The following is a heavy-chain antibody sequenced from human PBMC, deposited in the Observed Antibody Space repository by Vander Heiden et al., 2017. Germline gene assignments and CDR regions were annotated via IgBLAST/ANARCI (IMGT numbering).Heavy chain of an antibody. CDR2: ISPYNGDT. J-gene: IGHJ4*02. CDR1: GYTFSSYG. CDR3: ARDRGGLPIVEFPAAVFDS. D-gene: IGHD2-21*01. Sequence: QAQLVQSGDEVRKAGASVKVSCKTSGYTFSSYGISWMRQAPGQGLEWMGWISPYNGDTNYVKRLQGRVTLTSDTSTSTVYMELRSLRSDDTAVYYCARDRGGLPIVEFPAAVFDSWGQGTLVTVSS. V-gene: IGHV1-18*01.